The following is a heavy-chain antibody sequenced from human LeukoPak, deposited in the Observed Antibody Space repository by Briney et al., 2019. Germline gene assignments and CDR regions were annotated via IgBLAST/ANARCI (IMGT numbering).Heavy chain of an antibody. Sequence: GGSLRLSCAASGFTFSTFAMTWVRQAPGKGLEWVSAISASGGSTYYADSVKGRFTISRDNAKNSLYLQMNSLRVEDTAVYYCARAQTMVAYPFLYWGQGTLVTVSS. CDR3: ARAQTMVAYPFLY. J-gene: IGHJ4*02. CDR2: ISASGGST. V-gene: IGHV3-23*01. D-gene: IGHD4/OR15-4a*01. CDR1: GFTFSTFA.